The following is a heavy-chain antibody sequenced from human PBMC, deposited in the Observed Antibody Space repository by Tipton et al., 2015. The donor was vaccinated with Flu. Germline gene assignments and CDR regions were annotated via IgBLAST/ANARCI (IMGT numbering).Heavy chain of an antibody. CDR1: GFTFSSYG. J-gene: IGHJ4*02. CDR3: AREVAGAFDY. D-gene: IGHD6-19*01. V-gene: IGHV3-33*01. Sequence: SGFTFSSYGMHWVRQAPGKGLEWVAVIWYDGSNKYYADSVKGRFTIPRDNSKNTLYLQMNSLRAEDTAVYYCAREVAGAFDYWGQGTLVTVSS. CDR2: IWYDGSNK.